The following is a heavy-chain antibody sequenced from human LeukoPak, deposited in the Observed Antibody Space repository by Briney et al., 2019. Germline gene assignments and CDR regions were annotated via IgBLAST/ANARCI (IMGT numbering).Heavy chain of an antibody. D-gene: IGHD3-10*01. CDR1: GFTFNKYW. CDR3: SRGYYYSGSYYLSFFDY. J-gene: IGHJ4*02. V-gene: IGHV3-7*01. Sequence: PGGSLRLSCAASGFTFNKYWMTWVRQAPGRGLEWVANINQDDSQIYYLESVEGRITITRDNAKNSLHLQMNHLRAEDTATYYFSRGYYYSGSYYLSFFDYWGQGTLVTVSS. CDR2: INQDDSQI.